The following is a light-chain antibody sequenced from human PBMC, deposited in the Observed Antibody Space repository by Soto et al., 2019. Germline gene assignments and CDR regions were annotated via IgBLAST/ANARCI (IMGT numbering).Light chain of an antibody. Sequence: EIVLTQSPGTLSLSPGERATLSCRASQSVSSSYLAWYQQKPGQAPRLLIYGASSRATGIPDRFSGSGSGTDFTLPISRLEPEDFAVYYCQQFATSPFTFGPGTKVDIK. V-gene: IGKV3-20*01. CDR1: QSVSSSY. CDR2: GAS. J-gene: IGKJ3*01. CDR3: QQFATSPFT.